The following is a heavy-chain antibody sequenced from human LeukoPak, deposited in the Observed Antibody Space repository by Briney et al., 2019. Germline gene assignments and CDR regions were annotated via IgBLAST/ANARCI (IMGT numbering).Heavy chain of an antibody. D-gene: IGHD3-22*01. CDR3: ARELCYYDNRGCDAFDI. CDR2: INPISGGT. V-gene: IGHV1-2*06. Sequence: GASVKVSCKASGYTFTGYYMHWVRQAPGQGLEWMGRINPISGGTNYAQKFQGRVTMTRDTSISTAYMELSRLRSDDTAVYYCARELCYYDNRGCDAFDIRGQETMVTVSS. J-gene: IGHJ3*02. CDR1: GYTFTGYY.